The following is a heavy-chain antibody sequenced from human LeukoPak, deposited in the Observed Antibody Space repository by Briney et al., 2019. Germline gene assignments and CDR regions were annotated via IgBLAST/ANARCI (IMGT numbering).Heavy chain of an antibody. CDR3: AKGTKWELRHFDY. V-gene: IGHV3-23*01. Sequence: GGSLRLSCAASGSTFSSYAMSWVRQAPGKGLEWVSAISGSGGSTYYADSVKGRFTISRDNSKNTLYLQMNSLRAEDTAVYYCAKGTKWELRHFDYWGQGTLVTVSS. J-gene: IGHJ4*02. D-gene: IGHD1-26*01. CDR2: ISGSGGST. CDR1: GSTFSSYA.